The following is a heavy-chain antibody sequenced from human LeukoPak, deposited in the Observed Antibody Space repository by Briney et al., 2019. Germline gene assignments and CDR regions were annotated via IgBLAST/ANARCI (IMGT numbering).Heavy chain of an antibody. CDR1: GYGFTSYW. J-gene: IGHJ5*02. Sequence: GESLKISCKGSGYGFTSYWIGWVRQLPGKGLEWMGIIYPGDSDTRYSPSFQGQVTISADKSISTAYLQWSSLKASDTAMYYCARRDCSGGSCYIRGWFDPWGQGTLVTVSS. CDR2: IYPGDSDT. D-gene: IGHD2-15*01. CDR3: ARRDCSGGSCYIRGWFDP. V-gene: IGHV5-51*01.